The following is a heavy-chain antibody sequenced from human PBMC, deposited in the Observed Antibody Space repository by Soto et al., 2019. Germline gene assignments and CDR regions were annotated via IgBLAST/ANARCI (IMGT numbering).Heavy chain of an antibody. CDR1: GYTFTHYA. CDR2: INAGHGTT. D-gene: IGHD3-10*01. Sequence: AASVKVSCKASGYTFTHYAIHWVRQAPGERLEWMGWINAGHGTTKFSQKFQGRVTITRDTSANIAYMELTSLESEDSAVYYCARSPYSGSYYGYFDYWGQGTLVTVSS. J-gene: IGHJ4*02. CDR3: ARSPYSGSYYGYFDY. V-gene: IGHV1-3*01.